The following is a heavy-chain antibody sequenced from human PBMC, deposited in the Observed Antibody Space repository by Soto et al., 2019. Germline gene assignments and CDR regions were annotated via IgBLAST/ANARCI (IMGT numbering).Heavy chain of an antibody. Sequence: SETLSLTCTVSGGSISSGGYYWSWIRQHPGKGLEWIGYIYYSGSTYYNPSLKSRVTISVDTSKNQFSLKLSSVTAAETAVYYCARVLSRGVQQFDYWGQGTLVTVSS. V-gene: IGHV4-31*03. CDR3: ARVLSRGVQQFDY. D-gene: IGHD3-10*01. CDR2: IYYSGST. J-gene: IGHJ4*02. CDR1: GGSISSGGYY.